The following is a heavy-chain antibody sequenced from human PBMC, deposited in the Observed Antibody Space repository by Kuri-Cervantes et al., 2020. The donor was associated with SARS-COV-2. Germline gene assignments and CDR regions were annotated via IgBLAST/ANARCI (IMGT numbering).Heavy chain of an antibody. CDR2: ISSSGSTI. J-gene: IGHJ4*02. CDR1: GFNFSSYE. CDR3: TRMSSGGSPDY. Sequence: GESLKISCVASGFNFSSYEMNWVRQAPGRGLEWVSYISSSGSTIYYADSVKGRFTISRDNAKNSLYLQMSSLRVEDTAVYYCTRMSSGGSPDYWGQGTRGTVSS. V-gene: IGHV3-48*03. D-gene: IGHD2-15*01.